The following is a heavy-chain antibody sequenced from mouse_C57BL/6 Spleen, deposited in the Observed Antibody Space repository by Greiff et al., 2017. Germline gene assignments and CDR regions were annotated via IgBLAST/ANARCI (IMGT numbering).Heavy chain of an antibody. Sequence: EVKLLESGGGLVQPGGSMKLSCAASGFTFSDAWMDWVRQSPEKGLEWVAEIRNKANNHATYYAESVKGRFTISRDDSKSSVYLQMNSLRAEDTGIYYCTQTAQATEAMDYWGQGTSVTVSS. CDR2: IRNKANNHAT. D-gene: IGHD3-2*02. CDR1: GFTFSDAW. J-gene: IGHJ4*01. V-gene: IGHV6-6*01. CDR3: TQTAQATEAMDY.